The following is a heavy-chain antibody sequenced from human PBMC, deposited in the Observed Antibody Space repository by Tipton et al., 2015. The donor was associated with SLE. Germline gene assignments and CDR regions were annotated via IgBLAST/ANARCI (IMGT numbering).Heavy chain of an antibody. CDR1: GFTFTDYG. V-gene: IGHV3-23*03. CDR3: AKEMFDFWFAP. Sequence: SLRLSCAASGFTFTDYGMAWVRQTPGKGLEWVSLMYSGGSTYYADSVKGRLTISRDASKNTLYLQMNSLRPEDTAIYYCAKEMFDFWFAPWGRGTLVTVSS. D-gene: IGHD3-10*02. J-gene: IGHJ5*02. CDR2: MYSGGST.